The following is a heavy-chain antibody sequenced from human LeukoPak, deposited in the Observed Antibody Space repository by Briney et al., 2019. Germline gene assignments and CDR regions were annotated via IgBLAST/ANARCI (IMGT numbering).Heavy chain of an antibody. CDR3: AKEEVPNDY. CDR1: GFTFSTSA. D-gene: IGHD1-1*01. Sequence: PGGSLRLSCAASGFTFSTSAMSWVRQAPGKGLEWVSGISISGDRTYYVDSVKGRFTISRDNSKNTLYLQMNSLRAEDTAVYYCAKEEVPNDYWGQGTRVTVSS. J-gene: IGHJ4*02. CDR2: ISISGDRT. V-gene: IGHV3-23*01.